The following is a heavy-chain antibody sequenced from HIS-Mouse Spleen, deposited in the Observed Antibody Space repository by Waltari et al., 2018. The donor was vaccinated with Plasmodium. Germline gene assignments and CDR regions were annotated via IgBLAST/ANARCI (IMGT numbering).Heavy chain of an antibody. CDR2: LNHSGST. J-gene: IGHJ2*01. D-gene: IGHD3-3*01. Sequence: QVQLQQWGAGLLKPSETLSLTCAVYGGSFSGYYWSWLRQPPGKGLEWIGELNHSGSTNYNPSRKSRVNRSVDTSKNQFSLKLGSVTAADTAVYYCARVTSSGVYWYFDLWGRGTLVTVSS. CDR3: ARVTSSGVYWYFDL. CDR1: GGSFSGYY. V-gene: IGHV4-34*01.